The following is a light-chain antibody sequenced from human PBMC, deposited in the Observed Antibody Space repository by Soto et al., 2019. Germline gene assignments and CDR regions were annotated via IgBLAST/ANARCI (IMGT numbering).Light chain of an antibody. Sequence: EIVLTESPGTRSLSPGERATLSCRASQSVSNNYLAWSQKKPRKAPRLLIYGASNRATGIPDRFSGSGAGTDFTITIRRLEPEDSAVYYCQQYGSSGTFGQGTKVDIK. CDR2: GAS. CDR3: QQYGSSGT. J-gene: IGKJ1*01. CDR1: QSVSNNY. V-gene: IGKV3-20*01.